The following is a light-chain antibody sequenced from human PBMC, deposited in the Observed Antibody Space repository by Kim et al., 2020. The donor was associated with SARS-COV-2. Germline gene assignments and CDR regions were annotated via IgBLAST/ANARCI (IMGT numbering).Light chain of an antibody. CDR1: SSDVGGYNY. CDR3: SSYTSSSSVV. J-gene: IGLJ2*01. Sequence: QSALTQPASVSGSPGQSITISCTGTSSDVGGYNYISWYQQHPGKAPKLMICDVSKRPSGVSNSFSGSKSGNTASLTISGLQAEDEADYYCSSYTSSSSVVFGGGTQLTVL. CDR2: DVS. V-gene: IGLV2-14*01.